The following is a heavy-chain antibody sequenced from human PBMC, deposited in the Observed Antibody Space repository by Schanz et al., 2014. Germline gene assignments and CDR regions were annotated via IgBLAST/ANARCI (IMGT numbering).Heavy chain of an antibody. J-gene: IGHJ4*02. CDR3: AKDKRGRSSWFFDY. CDR1: GFTFSNYA. V-gene: IGHV3-30*04. D-gene: IGHD6-13*01. Sequence: QVQLVESGGGVVQPGRSLRLSCAASGFTFSNYAMHWVRQAPGKGLEWVAVISYDGSKKYYADSVKGRFTISRDNSKNTLYLQMNSLRAEDTAVYYCAKDKRGRSSWFFDYWGQGTLVTVSS. CDR2: ISYDGSKK.